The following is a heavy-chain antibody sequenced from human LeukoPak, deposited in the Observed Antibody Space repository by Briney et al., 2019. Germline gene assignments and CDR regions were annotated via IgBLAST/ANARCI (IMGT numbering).Heavy chain of an antibody. J-gene: IGHJ4*02. V-gene: IGHV3-7*01. Sequence: GGSLRLSCVDSGFIFSSYWMSWVRQAPGKGLEWVANIKPDGSEKNYADFVKGRFTISRDNAKNSLYLQMNSLRAEDTSVYYCANGKYYYPYWGQGTLVTVSS. CDR2: IKPDGSEK. CDR1: GFIFSSYW. D-gene: IGHD3-10*01. CDR3: ANGKYYYPY.